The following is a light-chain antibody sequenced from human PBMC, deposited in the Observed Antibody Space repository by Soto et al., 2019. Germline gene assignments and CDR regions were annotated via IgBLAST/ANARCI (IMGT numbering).Light chain of an antibody. CDR3: QQSYSTPRT. J-gene: IGKJ1*01. Sequence: DIQMTQSPSSLSASVGDRVTITCRASQSISSYLNWYQQKPGRAPKVLIFAASSLQSGVPSRFSGSGSVTDFTLTISSLQPEDFATYYCQQSYSTPRTFGQRTKVEIK. CDR2: AAS. V-gene: IGKV1-39*01. CDR1: QSISSY.